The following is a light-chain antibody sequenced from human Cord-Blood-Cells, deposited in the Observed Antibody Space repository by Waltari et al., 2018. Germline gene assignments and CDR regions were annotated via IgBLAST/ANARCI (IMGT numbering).Light chain of an antibody. V-gene: IGKV1-39*01. J-gene: IGKJ1*01. Sequence: DIQMTQSPSSLSASVGDRVTITCRASQSISSYLNWYQQKPGKAPKLLIYAASSLQSGVPSRFSGSGSGTDFTLKISSLQPEDFATYYCQQSYSTLWTFGQGTKVEIK. CDR1: QSISSY. CDR2: AAS. CDR3: QQSYSTLWT.